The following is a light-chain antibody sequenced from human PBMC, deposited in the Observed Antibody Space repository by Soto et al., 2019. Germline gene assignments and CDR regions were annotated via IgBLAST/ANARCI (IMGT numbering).Light chain of an antibody. CDR1: QSISSW. V-gene: IGKV1-39*01. J-gene: IGKJ5*01. Sequence: MTRSTYTQCASVGDRVTITIRVSQSISSWLAWYQQKPGKAPKLLIYAASSLQSGVPSRFSGSGSGTDFTLTISSLPPEDFATYYCQPSYSPPTFGQGTRLEIK. CDR2: AAS. CDR3: QPSYSPPT.